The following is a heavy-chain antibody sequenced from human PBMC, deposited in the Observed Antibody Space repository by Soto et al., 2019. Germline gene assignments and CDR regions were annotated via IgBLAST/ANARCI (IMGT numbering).Heavy chain of an antibody. CDR2: MSHSGGT. CDR3: ARVERGTATTVVDAFDI. J-gene: IGHJ3*02. V-gene: IGHV4-34*01. D-gene: IGHD1-1*01. Sequence: QVQLQQWGAGLLKPSETLSLTCAVYGGFVSSGSYYWSWIRQPPGKGLGWIGEMSHSGGTHFNPSLKSRVPISVDTSTNQFSLKMRSVTAADTALYYCARVERGTATTVVDAFDIWGPGTMVTVSS. CDR1: GGFVSSGSYY.